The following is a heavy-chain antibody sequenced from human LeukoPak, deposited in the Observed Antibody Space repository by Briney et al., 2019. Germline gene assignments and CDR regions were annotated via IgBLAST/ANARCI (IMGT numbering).Heavy chain of an antibody. CDR1: GFTFNNCA. CDR3: AKDRPGDYSTYWYFDL. Sequence: GGSLRLSCAASGFTFNNCAMSWVRQAPGKGLEWVSGISESGSSTDYADSVKGRFTISRDNSKDTLYLQMDSLRAEDTAIYHCAKDRPGDYSTYWYFDLWGRGTLVTVSS. V-gene: IGHV3-23*01. CDR2: ISESGSST. J-gene: IGHJ2*01. D-gene: IGHD4-11*01.